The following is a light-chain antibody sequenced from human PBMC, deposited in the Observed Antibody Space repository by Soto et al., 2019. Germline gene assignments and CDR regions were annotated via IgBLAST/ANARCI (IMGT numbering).Light chain of an antibody. CDR3: SSYTSSTFYV. J-gene: IGLJ1*01. CDR2: GVS. CDR1: SGDIGAYNY. Sequence: QSVLTQPASVSGSPGQSITISCTGTSGDIGAYNYVSWYQQHPYTAPKLLIYGVSDRPSGVSNRFSASKSGNTASLTISGLQAEDEADYYCSSYTSSTFYVFGTGTKVTVL. V-gene: IGLV2-14*01.